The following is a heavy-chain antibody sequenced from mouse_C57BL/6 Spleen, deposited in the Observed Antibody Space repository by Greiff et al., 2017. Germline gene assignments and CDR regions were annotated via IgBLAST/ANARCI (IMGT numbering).Heavy chain of an antibody. J-gene: IGHJ1*03. CDR3: ARRYYGSSRYWYFDV. D-gene: IGHD1-1*01. Sequence: EVMLVESGGGLVKPGGSLKLSCAASGFTFSDYGMHWVRQAPEKGLEWVAYISSGSSTIYYADTVKGRFTISRDNAKNTLFLQMTSLRSEDTAMYYCARRYYGSSRYWYFDVWGTGTTVTVSS. V-gene: IGHV5-17*01. CDR2: ISSGSSTI. CDR1: GFTFSDYG.